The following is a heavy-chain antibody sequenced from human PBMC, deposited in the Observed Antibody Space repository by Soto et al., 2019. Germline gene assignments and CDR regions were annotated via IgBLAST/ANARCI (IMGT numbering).Heavy chain of an antibody. D-gene: IGHD1-1*01. J-gene: IGHJ6*02. V-gene: IGHV1-3*01. CDR1: GYSFTTYA. CDR3: ARGKGMEENYYYHGMDV. Sequence: QVQVVQSGAEVKKPEASVKISCKASGYSFTTYAMHWVRQAPGQSLEWMAWINGGNGNTKYSQKFQDRVTITRDTSANIAYMELSSLRSEDSAVYYCARGKGMEENYYYHGMDVWGQGTTVSVSS. CDR2: INGGNGNT.